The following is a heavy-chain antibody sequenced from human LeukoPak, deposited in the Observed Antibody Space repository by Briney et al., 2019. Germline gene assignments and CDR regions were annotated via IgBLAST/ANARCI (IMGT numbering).Heavy chain of an antibody. CDR3: ASGWPNAHHFDY. J-gene: IGHJ4*02. V-gene: IGHV4-34*01. Sequence: SETLSLTCAVYGGSFNVYYWSWLRQPPGKGLEWIGEINHSGSTNYNPSLKSRVTISVDTSKNQFSLKLTSVTAADTAVYYCASGWPNAHHFDYRGQGTLVTVSS. CDR2: INHSGST. CDR1: GGSFNVYY.